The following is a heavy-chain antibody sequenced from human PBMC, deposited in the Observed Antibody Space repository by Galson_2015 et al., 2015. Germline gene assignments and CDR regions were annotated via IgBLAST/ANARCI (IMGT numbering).Heavy chain of an antibody. CDR2: VTNDGTDK. J-gene: IGHJ4*02. V-gene: IGHV3-30*18. Sequence: SLRLSCAASGFTFSGPGMHWVRQAPGKGLEWIAVVTNDGTDKYYADSVRVRVTISSDNSENTLYLQMNSRSTDDSAVYFCAKPTGGPISFLIDYWGQGPPVTVSS. CDR3: AKPTGGPISFLIDY. CDR1: GFTFSGPG. D-gene: IGHD2-15*01.